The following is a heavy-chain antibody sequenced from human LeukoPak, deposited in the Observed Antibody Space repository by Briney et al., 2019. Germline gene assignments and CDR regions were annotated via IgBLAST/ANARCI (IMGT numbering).Heavy chain of an antibody. CDR1: GGAISRYY. Sequence: SETLSLTCTVSGGAISRYYWSWIRQPPGKGLEWIGYIYYSGSTNYNPSLKSRVTISVDTSKNQFPLKLSSVTAADTAVYYCARGNYDFWSGYYFHPPGDYYYYGMDVWGQGTTGTVSS. CDR2: IYYSGST. V-gene: IGHV4-59*01. J-gene: IGHJ6*02. D-gene: IGHD3-3*01. CDR3: ARGNYDFWSGYYFHPPGDYYYYGMDV.